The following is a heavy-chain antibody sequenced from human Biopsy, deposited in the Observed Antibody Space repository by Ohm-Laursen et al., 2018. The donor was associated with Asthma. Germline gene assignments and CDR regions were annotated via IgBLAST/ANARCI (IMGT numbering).Heavy chain of an antibody. J-gene: IGHJ4*02. D-gene: IGHD3-22*01. V-gene: IGHV3-53*01. CDR3: ARWDSSNLAHYYFDY. Sequence: SLRLSCSASGFAVSRDYMFWVRQAPGKGLEWVSVIYSGGTSHTADSVRGRFTISRDYSKNTLYLQMHSLRAEDTAVYYCARWDSSNLAHYYFDYWGQGTLVTVSS. CDR1: GFAVSRDY. CDR2: IYSGGTS.